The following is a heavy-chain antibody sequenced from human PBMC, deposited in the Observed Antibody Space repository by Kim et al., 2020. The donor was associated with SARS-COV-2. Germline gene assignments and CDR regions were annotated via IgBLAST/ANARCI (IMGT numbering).Heavy chain of an antibody. Sequence: SETLSLTCAVYGGSFSGYYWSWIRQPPGKGLEWMGEINHSGSTNYNPSLNSRVTISVDTSKNKFSLKLSSVTAADPAVYYCARGPRYYYGSGRHGHLGWFDPWGQGTLVTVSS. V-gene: IGHV4-34*01. D-gene: IGHD3-10*01. CDR1: GGSFSGYY. J-gene: IGHJ5*02. CDR2: INHSGST. CDR3: ARGPRYYYGSGRHGHLGWFDP.